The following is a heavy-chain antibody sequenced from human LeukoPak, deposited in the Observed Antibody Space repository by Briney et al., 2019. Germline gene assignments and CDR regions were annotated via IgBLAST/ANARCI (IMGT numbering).Heavy chain of an antibody. CDR2: INAGNGNT. Sequence: GASVKVSCKASGYTFTSYAMHWVRQAPGQRLEWMVWINAGNGNTKYSQKFQGRVTITRDTSASTAYMELSSLRSEDTAVYYCARAQKGLRGAFDIWGQGTMVTVSS. J-gene: IGHJ3*02. V-gene: IGHV1-3*01. CDR3: ARAQKGLRGAFDI. CDR1: GYTFTSYA. D-gene: IGHD5-12*01.